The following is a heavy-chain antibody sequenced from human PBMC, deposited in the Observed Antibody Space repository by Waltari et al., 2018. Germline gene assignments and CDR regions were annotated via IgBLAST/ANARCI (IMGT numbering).Heavy chain of an antibody. CDR3: ARSVEMAIWGY. V-gene: IGHV4-39*07. Sequence: QLQLQESGPGLVKPSETLSLTCTVSGVSISSSSYYWGWIRQPPGKGLEWIGSIYYSGSTYYNPSLKSRVTISVDTSKNQFSLKLSSVTAADTAVYYCARSVEMAIWGYWGQGTLVTVSS. J-gene: IGHJ4*02. D-gene: IGHD2-21*01. CDR1: GVSISSSSYY. CDR2: IYYSGST.